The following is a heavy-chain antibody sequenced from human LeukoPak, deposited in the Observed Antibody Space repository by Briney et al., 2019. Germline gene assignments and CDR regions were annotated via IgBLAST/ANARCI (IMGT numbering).Heavy chain of an antibody. CDR2: INPNSGGT. Sequence: ALVRVSRKASGYTFTGYYMHWVRQAPGQGLEWMGWINPNSGGTDYAQKFQGRVTMTRDTSISTAYMELSRLRSDDTAVYYCARQWLVRDWYFDLWGRGTLVTVSS. CDR1: GYTFTGYY. V-gene: IGHV1-2*02. CDR3: ARQWLVRDWYFDL. J-gene: IGHJ2*01. D-gene: IGHD6-19*01.